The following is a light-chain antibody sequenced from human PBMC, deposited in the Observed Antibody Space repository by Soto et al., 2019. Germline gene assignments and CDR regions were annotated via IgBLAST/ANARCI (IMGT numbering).Light chain of an antibody. CDR2: EDI. CDR1: SSDVGSYDL. J-gene: IGLJ3*02. Sequence: QSALTQPASVSASPGQSITISCTGTSSDVGSYDLVSWYQQYPGKAPKLLIFEDIQRPSGVSDRFSGSKSGNTASLTISGLQTEDEADYFCCSYSCPRTSWVFGGGTKVTVL. CDR3: CSYSCPRTSWV. V-gene: IGLV2-23*01.